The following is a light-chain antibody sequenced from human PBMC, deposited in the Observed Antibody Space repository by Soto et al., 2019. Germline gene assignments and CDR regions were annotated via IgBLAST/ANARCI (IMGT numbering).Light chain of an antibody. Sequence: AIRMTQSPSSLSASTGDRVTITCRASQGISIFLNWYQHKPGQAPKVLTHSASTLLSGVPSRFTGSGSGTDFTLTISSLQTEDFAIYYCQQSYTAPLSFGQGTRLEIK. CDR1: QGISIF. V-gene: IGKV1-8*01. CDR3: QQSYTAPLS. J-gene: IGKJ5*01. CDR2: SAS.